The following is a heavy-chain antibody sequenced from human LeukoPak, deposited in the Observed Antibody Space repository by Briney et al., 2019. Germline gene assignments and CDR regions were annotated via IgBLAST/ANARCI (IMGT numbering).Heavy chain of an antibody. CDR1: GGSISSGGYY. CDR2: IYYSGST. J-gene: IGHJ6*04. Sequence: PSQTLSLTCTVSGGSISSGGYYWSWIRQHPGKGLEWIGYIYYSGSTYYNPSLKSRVTMSVDTSKNQFSLKLSSVTAADTAVYYCARGIPVTPRTYYDFPDVWGKGTTVTVSS. D-gene: IGHD3-3*01. V-gene: IGHV4-31*03. CDR3: ARGIPVTPRTYYDFPDV.